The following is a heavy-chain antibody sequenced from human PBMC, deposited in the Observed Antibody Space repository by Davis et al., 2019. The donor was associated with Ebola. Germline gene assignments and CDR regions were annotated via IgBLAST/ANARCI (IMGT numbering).Heavy chain of an antibody. V-gene: IGHV6-1*01. CDR3: ARGWLRGYLDY. Sequence: HSQTLSLTCAISGDSVSGNSGAWNWIRQSPSRGLEWLGRTYYSSKWFNDYAVSVNGRITINPDTSKNQFSLQLNSVTPEDTAVYYCARGWLRGYLDYWGQGILVTVSS. CDR1: GDSVSGNSGA. CDR2: TYYSSKWFN. J-gene: IGHJ4*02. D-gene: IGHD5-12*01.